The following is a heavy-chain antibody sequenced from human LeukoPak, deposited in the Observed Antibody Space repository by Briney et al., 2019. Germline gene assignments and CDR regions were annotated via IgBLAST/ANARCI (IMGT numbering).Heavy chain of an antibody. CDR1: GGSISSYY. CDR3: ARAERKHSGIDY. D-gene: IGHD3-10*01. CDR2: IYYSGST. V-gene: IGHV4-59*01. J-gene: IGHJ4*02. Sequence: PSETLSLTCTVSGGSISSYYWSWIRQPPGKGLEWIGYIYYSGSTNYNPSLKSRVTISVDTSKNQFSLKLSSVTAADTAVYYCARAERKHSGIDYGGRGTLVTVSS.